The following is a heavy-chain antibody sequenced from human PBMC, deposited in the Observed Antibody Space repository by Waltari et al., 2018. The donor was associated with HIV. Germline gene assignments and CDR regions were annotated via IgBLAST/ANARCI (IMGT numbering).Heavy chain of an antibody. CDR1: GGHVSTYY. J-gene: IGHJ3*01. CDR2: IFYSGST. CDR3: ARRPVIPSTIRNAFDV. D-gene: IGHD2-2*01. V-gene: IGHV4-59*02. Sequence: QVKLQESGPGLVKPSETLSLNCSVSGGHVSTYYWNWIRQPPGQGLDWIGGIFYSGSTSYSPSFRSRVTMSIDTSKDYFSLSLDSVTAAYTALYYCARRPVIPSTIRNAFDVWSQGTMVTVSS.